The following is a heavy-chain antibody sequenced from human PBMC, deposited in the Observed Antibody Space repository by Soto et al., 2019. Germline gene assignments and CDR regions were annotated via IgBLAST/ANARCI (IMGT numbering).Heavy chain of an antibody. V-gene: IGHV3-23*01. CDR3: AKGLYCSGGSCSYYYYYYMDV. D-gene: IGHD2-15*01. J-gene: IGHJ6*03. CDR2: ISGSGGST. CDR1: GFTFSSYA. Sequence: GGSLRLSCAASGFTFSSYAMSWVRQAPGKGLEWVSAISGSGGSTYYAASVKGRFTISRDNSKNTLYLQMNSLRAEDTAVYYCAKGLYCSGGSCSYYYYYYMDVWGKGTTVTVSS.